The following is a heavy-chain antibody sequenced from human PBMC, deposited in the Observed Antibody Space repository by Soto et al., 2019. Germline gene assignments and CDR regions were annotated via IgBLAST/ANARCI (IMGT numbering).Heavy chain of an antibody. Sequence: LKISCKGSGYSFTSYWISWVRQMPGKGLEWMGRIDPSDSYTNYSPSFQGHVTISADKSISTAYLQWSSLKASDTAMYYCARVLSYYYDSSGYFHHWGQGTLVTVSS. V-gene: IGHV5-10-1*01. J-gene: IGHJ4*02. CDR3: ARVLSYYYDSSGYFHH. D-gene: IGHD3-22*01. CDR2: IDPSDSYT. CDR1: GYSFTSYW.